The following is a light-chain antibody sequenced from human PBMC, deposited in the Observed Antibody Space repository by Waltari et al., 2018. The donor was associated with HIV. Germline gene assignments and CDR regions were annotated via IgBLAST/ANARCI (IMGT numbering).Light chain of an antibody. CDR1: YIGTKS. V-gene: IGLV3-9*01. J-gene: IGLJ2*01. CDR2: ADR. CDR3: QLWDSSTVI. Sequence: SYEVTQSLSVSVALGQTAKITCGGNYIGTKSEHWYQQKPGQAPVLVIYADRGRPSGVPDRFSGSSSGNTATLTISGVQSGDEADYYCQLWDSSTVIFGGGTKLTVL.